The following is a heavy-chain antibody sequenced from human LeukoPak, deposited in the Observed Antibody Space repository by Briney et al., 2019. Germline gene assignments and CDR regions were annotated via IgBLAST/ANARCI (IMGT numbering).Heavy chain of an antibody. J-gene: IGHJ4*02. CDR3: ARDLGSGWIIVDY. V-gene: IGHV1-2*02. CDR1: GYTFTGYY. Sequence: GASVKVSCKASGYTFTGYYIHWVRQAPGQGLEWMGWINPNSGGTNSAQKFQGRVTLTRDTSISTAYLGLSSLRSDDTAVYYCARDLGSGWIIVDYWGQGTLVTVSS. CDR2: INPNSGGT. D-gene: IGHD6-19*01.